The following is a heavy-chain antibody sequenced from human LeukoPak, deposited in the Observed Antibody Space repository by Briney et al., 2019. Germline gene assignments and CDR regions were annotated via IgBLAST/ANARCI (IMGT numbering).Heavy chain of an antibody. CDR2: IYPGDSDT. CDR1: GYSFTSYW. CDR3: ARSYPSVLRYFDWLLSIDQEVGNWFDP. V-gene: IGHV5-51*01. Sequence: GESLKISCKGSGYSFTSYWIGWVRQLPGKGLEWLGIIYPGDSDTRYSPSFQGQVTISADKSISTAYLQWSSLKASDTAMYYCARSYPSVLRYFDWLLSIDQEVGNWFDPWGQGTLVTVSS. D-gene: IGHD3-9*01. J-gene: IGHJ5*02.